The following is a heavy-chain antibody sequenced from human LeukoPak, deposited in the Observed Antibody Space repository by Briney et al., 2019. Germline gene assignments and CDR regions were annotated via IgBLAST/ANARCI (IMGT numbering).Heavy chain of an antibody. J-gene: IGHJ4*02. D-gene: IGHD5-18*01. CDR3: AKDKGVTPYYFDY. Sequence: GGSLRLSCAASGFTFSSYAMNWVRQAPGKGLEWVSAISGSGGSTYYADSVKGRFTISRDNSKNTLYLQMNSLRAEDTAVYYCAKDKGVTPYYFDYWGQGTLVTVSS. CDR2: ISGSGGST. CDR1: GFTFSSYA. V-gene: IGHV3-23*01.